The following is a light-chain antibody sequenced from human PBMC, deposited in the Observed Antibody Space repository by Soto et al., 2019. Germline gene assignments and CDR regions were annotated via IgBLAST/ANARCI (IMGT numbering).Light chain of an antibody. Sequence: LTQSPGTMSLSPGEGATLSCRASQSVSGSYVAWYQQKPGQAPRLLIYGASSRATGIPDRFSGSGSGTDFTLTISRLEPEDFAVYYCQQYGSSPPSWTFGQGTKVEIK. V-gene: IGKV3-20*01. J-gene: IGKJ1*01. CDR2: GAS. CDR1: QSVSGSY. CDR3: QQYGSSPPSWT.